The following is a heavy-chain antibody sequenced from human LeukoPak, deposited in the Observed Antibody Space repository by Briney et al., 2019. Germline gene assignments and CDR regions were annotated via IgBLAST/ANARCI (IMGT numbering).Heavy chain of an antibody. J-gene: IGHJ5*02. V-gene: IGHV1-18*01. CDR1: GYTFTNYG. CDR3: ARIAQYCSSTSCYRGFNWFDP. D-gene: IGHD2-2*01. CDR2: ISAYNGNT. Sequence: VASVKVSCKASGYTFTNYGISWVRQAPGQGLEWMGWISAYNGNTNYAQKLQGRVTMTTDTSTSTAYMELRSLRSDDTAVYYCARIAQYCSSTSCYRGFNWFDPWGQGTLVTVSS.